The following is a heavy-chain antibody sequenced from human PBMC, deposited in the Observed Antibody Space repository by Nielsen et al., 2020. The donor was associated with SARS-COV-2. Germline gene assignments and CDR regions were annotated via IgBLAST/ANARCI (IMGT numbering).Heavy chain of an antibody. CDR3: AKDIGGSSFGYDY. CDR1: GFTFSSYS. CDR2: ISSSSSYI. Sequence: GGSLRLSCAASGFTFSSYSMNWVRQAPGKGLEWVSSISSSSSYIYYADSVKGRFTISRDNAKNSLYLQMNSLRAEDTALYYCAKDIGGSSFGYDYWGQGTLVTVSS. D-gene: IGHD4-23*01. J-gene: IGHJ4*02. V-gene: IGHV3-21*04.